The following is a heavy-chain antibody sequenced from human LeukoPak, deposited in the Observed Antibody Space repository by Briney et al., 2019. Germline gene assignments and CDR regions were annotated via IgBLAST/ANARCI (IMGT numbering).Heavy chain of an antibody. J-gene: IGHJ4*02. V-gene: IGHV3-23*01. CDR3: AKESSGWYGEY. D-gene: IGHD6-19*01. CDR1: GFTFSSYT. Sequence: GGSLRLSCAASGFTFSSYTMSWVRQAPGEGLEWVSAISGSGGSTYYADSVKGRFTISRDNSKNTLYLQMNSLRAEDTAVYYCAKESSGWYGEYWGQGTLVTVSS. CDR2: ISGSGGST.